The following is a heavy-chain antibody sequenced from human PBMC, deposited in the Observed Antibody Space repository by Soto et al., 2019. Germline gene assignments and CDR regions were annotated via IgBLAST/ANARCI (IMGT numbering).Heavy chain of an antibody. Sequence: EVQLLESGGGLAQPGGSLRLSCVVSGLPVSSHGMSWVRQAPGKGLEWVSGINAIGGSTYYAASVRGRFTISRDRSENTLYFHMHSVTLEGAAVYFCARGERGGLEIWGNGTMVTVSS. V-gene: IGHV3-23*01. D-gene: IGHD1-1*01. CDR2: INAIGGST. J-gene: IGHJ6*01. CDR1: GLPVSSHG. CDR3: ARGERGGLEI.